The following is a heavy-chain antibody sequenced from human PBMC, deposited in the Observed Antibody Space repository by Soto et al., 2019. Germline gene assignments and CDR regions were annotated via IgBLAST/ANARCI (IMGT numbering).Heavy chain of an antibody. CDR2: ISSSSSNI. J-gene: IGHJ5*02. CDR1: GFTFSSYS. Sequence: EVQLVESGGGLVQPGGSLRLSCAASGFTFSSYSMNWVRQAPGKGLEWVSYISSSSSNIYYADSVKGRFTISRDNDKNSLYLQMNSLRAEDTAVYYCARDRGGVTIFGVVIIGWFDPWGQGTLVTVSS. V-gene: IGHV3-48*01. D-gene: IGHD3-3*01. CDR3: ARDRGGVTIFGVVIIGWFDP.